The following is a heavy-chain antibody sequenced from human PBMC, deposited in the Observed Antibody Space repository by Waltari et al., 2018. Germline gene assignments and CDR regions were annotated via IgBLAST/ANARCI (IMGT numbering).Heavy chain of an antibody. CDR2: ITFDGKSR. J-gene: IGHJ4*02. V-gene: IGHV3-30*15. CDR1: GFMFSTYT. Sequence: QVQVVESGGVVVQPGRSLRLSCAASGFMFSTYTMHWVRQAPGKGPEWVAVITFDGKSRLYADSVKGRFTISRDNSNNILFLQMGTLRVEDTAVYSCAFGRDGYKSKTFDYWGQGTPVLVSS. CDR3: AFGRDGYKSKTFDY. D-gene: IGHD5-12*01.